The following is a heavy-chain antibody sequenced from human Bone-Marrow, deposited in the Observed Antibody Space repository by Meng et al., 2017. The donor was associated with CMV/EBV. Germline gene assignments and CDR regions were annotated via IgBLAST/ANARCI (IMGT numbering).Heavy chain of an antibody. Sequence: ASVKVSCKASGYTFTGYYMHWVRQAPGQGLEWMGWINPNSGGTNYAQKFQGRFTMTRDTSISTAYMELSRLRSDDTAVYYCARGHVSGGSGYASSGVGDYWGQGTLVTVSS. CDR2: INPNSGGT. CDR1: GYTFTGYY. V-gene: IGHV1-2*02. CDR3: ARGHVSGGSGYASSGVGDY. D-gene: IGHD5-12*01. J-gene: IGHJ4*02.